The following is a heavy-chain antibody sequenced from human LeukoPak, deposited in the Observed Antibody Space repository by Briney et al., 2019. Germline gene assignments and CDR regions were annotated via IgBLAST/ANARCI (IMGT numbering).Heavy chain of an antibody. Sequence: KASETLSLTCTVSGGSISGDHWNWIRQPPGKGLEWIGEINHSGSTNYNPSLKSRVTISVDTSKNQFSLKLSSVTAADTAVYYCARGFRRGYSYDRRGYYFDYWGQGTLVTVSS. D-gene: IGHD5-18*01. J-gene: IGHJ4*02. CDR3: ARGFRRGYSYDRRGYYFDY. CDR2: INHSGST. CDR1: GGSISGDH. V-gene: IGHV4-34*01.